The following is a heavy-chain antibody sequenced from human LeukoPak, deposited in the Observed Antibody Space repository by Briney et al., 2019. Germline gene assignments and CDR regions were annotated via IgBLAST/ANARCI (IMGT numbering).Heavy chain of an antibody. J-gene: IGHJ4*02. Sequence: GGSLRLSCAASGFTFSQYGIHWVRQAPGEGLEGVAVIWYDGSNKYYTDSVKGRFTISRDNSQNTLYLQMNSLRAEDTAIYYCVRGRYSSSWYLDYWGQGTLVTVSS. D-gene: IGHD6-13*01. V-gene: IGHV3-33*01. CDR1: GFTFSQYG. CDR3: VRGRYSSSWYLDY. CDR2: IWYDGSNK.